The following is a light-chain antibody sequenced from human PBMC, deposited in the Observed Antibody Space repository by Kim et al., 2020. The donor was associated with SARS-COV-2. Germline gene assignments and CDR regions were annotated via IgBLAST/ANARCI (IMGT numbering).Light chain of an antibody. Sequence: APGTPAWINCGGNDIGTKSVHWYQQKPGQAPILVIYDDSDRPSGIPERFSGSNSGNTATLTISRVEAGDEGDYYCQVWDSLSDHWVFGGGTQLTVL. CDR3: QVWDSLSDHWV. V-gene: IGLV3-21*03. CDR1: DIGTKS. J-gene: IGLJ3*02. CDR2: DDS.